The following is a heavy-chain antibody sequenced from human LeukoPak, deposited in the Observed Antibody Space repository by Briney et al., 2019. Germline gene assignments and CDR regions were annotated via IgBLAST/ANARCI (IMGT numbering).Heavy chain of an antibody. CDR3: ARVIAARQRGTYYYYYMDV. Sequence: SQTLSLTCPISGDSVSSNSAAWNWIRHSPSRGLEWLGRTYYRSKWYNDYAVSVKSRITINPDTSKNQFSLQLNSVTPEDTAVYYCARVIAARQRGTYYYYYMDVWGKGTTVTVSS. D-gene: IGHD6-6*01. V-gene: IGHV6-1*01. CDR1: GDSVSSNSAA. J-gene: IGHJ6*03. CDR2: TYYRSKWYN.